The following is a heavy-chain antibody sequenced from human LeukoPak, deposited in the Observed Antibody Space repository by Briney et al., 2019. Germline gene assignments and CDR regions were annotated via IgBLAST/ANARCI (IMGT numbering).Heavy chain of an antibody. Sequence: ASVKVTCKASGYTFTDYHIHWVRQAPGQGLEWMGWINPNSGGTNYAEKFHGRLTTTRDTSISTAFMELSGLRSDDTAVYYCTRFRHVAVAGTPHFDYWGQGALVTVSS. CDR2: INPNSGGT. CDR3: TRFRHVAVAGTPHFDY. J-gene: IGHJ4*02. CDR1: GYTFTDYH. D-gene: IGHD6-19*01. V-gene: IGHV1-2*02.